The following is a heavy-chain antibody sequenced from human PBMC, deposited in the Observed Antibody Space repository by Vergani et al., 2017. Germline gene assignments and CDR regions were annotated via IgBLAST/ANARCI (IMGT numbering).Heavy chain of an antibody. Sequence: VQLVASGGGLIQPGGSLRLSCAASGFTVSRNYLSWVRQAPGKGLEVGSVIYSDGSTYYADSVKGRFTISRDNSKNTLYLQMNSRRAEDTAVYYCARASGSYYSGVDYWGQGTLVTVSS. J-gene: IGHJ4*02. CDR1: GFTVSRNY. D-gene: IGHD1-26*01. CDR2: IYSDGST. V-gene: IGHV3-53*01. CDR3: ARASGSYYSGVDY.